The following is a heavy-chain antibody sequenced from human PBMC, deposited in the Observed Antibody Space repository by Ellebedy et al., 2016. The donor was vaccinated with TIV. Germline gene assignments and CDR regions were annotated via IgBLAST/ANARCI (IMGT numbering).Heavy chain of an antibody. CDR1: GFTFSDYS. Sequence: PGGSLRLSCAASGFTFSDYSMNWVRQAPGQGLEWVSSMSSDSSYIYYADSVKGRFTISRDNAKNSLYLQMNTLRAEDTALYFCAREPRTKVMLGTYFDYWGHGTLVAVSS. CDR3: AREPRTKVMLGTYFDY. V-gene: IGHV3-21*06. D-gene: IGHD3-16*01. CDR2: MSSDSSYI. J-gene: IGHJ4*01.